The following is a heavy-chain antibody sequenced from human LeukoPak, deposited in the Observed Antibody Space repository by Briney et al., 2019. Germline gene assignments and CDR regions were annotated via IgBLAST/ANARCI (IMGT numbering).Heavy chain of an antibody. CDR3: TRVPLWWLAPFDF. Sequence: SETLSLTCAVSGGSLSPHYWSWIRRPLGKGLEWIGEINNRGTTNYSPSLRGRATISVDTSKNQFSLRLTSVTAADTAMYYCTRVPLWWLAPFDFWGQGTLATVSS. CDR2: INNRGTT. CDR1: GGSLSPHY. D-gene: IGHD5-12*01. V-gene: IGHV4-34*01. J-gene: IGHJ4*02.